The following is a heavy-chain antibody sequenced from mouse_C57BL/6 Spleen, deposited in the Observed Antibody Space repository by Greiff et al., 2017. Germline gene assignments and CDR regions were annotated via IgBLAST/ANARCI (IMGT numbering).Heavy chain of an antibody. CDR1: GYTFTSYW. V-gene: IGHV1-50*01. J-gene: IGHJ4*01. D-gene: IGHD1-1*01. CDR2: IDPSDSYT. CDR3: ARGYVSSLEDSMDY. Sequence: QVQLQQSGAELVKPGASVKLSCKASGYTFTSYWMQWVKQRPGQGLEWIGEIDPSDSYTNYNQKFKGKATLTVDTSSSTAYMQLSSLTSEDSAVYYCARGYVSSLEDSMDYWGQGTPVTVSS.